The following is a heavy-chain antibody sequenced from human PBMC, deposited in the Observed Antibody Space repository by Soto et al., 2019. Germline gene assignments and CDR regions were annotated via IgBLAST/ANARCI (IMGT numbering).Heavy chain of an antibody. CDR2: ISYDGSNK. J-gene: IGHJ6*02. Sequence: QVHLVESGGGVVQPGRSLRLSCAASGFTFSSYGMHWVRQAPGKGLEWVALISYDGSNKYYADSVKGRFTISRDNSKNTLYLQMSSLRAEDTAVFYCAKAPCSSTSCYTFYGMDVWGQGTTVTVSS. CDR3: AKAPCSSTSCYTFYGMDV. CDR1: GFTFSSYG. D-gene: IGHD2-2*02. V-gene: IGHV3-30*18.